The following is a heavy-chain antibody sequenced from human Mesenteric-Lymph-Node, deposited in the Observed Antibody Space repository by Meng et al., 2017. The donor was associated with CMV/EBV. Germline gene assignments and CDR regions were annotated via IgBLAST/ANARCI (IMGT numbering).Heavy chain of an antibody. CDR1: GFTFRDYY. J-gene: IGHJ4*02. CDR3: ARVLSGWYSRD. Sequence: SCAASGFTFRDYYMSWIRQAPGKGLEWVSYISSSSSYTNYADSVKGRFTISRDNAKNSLYLQMNSLRAEDTAVYYCARVLSGWYSRDWGQGTLVTVSS. CDR2: ISSSSSYT. D-gene: IGHD6-19*01. V-gene: IGHV3-11*06.